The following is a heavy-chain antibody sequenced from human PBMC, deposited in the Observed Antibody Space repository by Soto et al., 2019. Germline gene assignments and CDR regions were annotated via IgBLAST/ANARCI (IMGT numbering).Heavy chain of an antibody. J-gene: IGHJ6*03. CDR1: GGSLSSYP. CDR2: IIPIVGLT. D-gene: IGHD2-8*02. Sequence: QVQLLQSGSEVKKPGSSVKVSCRASGGSLSSYPVTWVRQAPGQGLEWMGRIIPIVGLTNYAQKFQGRVTITADKSTSTAYMELSSLRSDDTAVYYCARPTGGHDAGGNYMDVWGKGTTVIVPS. V-gene: IGHV1-69*02. CDR3: ARPTGGHDAGGNYMDV.